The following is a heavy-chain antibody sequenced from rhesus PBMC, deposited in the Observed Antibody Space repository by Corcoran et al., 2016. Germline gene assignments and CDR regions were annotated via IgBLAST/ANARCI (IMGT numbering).Heavy chain of an antibody. V-gene: IGHV4-80*01. D-gene: IGHD6-37*01. Sequence: QVQLQESGPGLVKPSETLSLTCAVSGASISSYWWSWTRQAPGKGLEWIGEINGPRVSTYYPPSLTLRVTLSKDTSRNHFSLKMNAVTAADTALYYCVGRNRWWGQGVLVTVSS. CDR2: INGPRVST. CDR3: VGRNRW. J-gene: IGHJ4*01. CDR1: GASISSYW.